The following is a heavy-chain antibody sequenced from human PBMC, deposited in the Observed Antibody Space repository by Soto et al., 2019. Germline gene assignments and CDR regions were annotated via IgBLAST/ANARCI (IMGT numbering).Heavy chain of an antibody. CDR3: AHLVVAGITYYFDS. CDR1: GFTFSSYT. V-gene: IGHV3-48*04. D-gene: IGHD2-15*01. J-gene: IGHJ4*02. CDR2: ISSSSSTI. Sequence: GGSLRLSCAASGFTFSSYTMNWVRQAPGKGLEWVSYISSSSSTIYYADSVKSRLTITKDTSKNQVVLTMTNMDPVDTATYYCAHLVVAGITYYFDSWGQGTLVTVSS.